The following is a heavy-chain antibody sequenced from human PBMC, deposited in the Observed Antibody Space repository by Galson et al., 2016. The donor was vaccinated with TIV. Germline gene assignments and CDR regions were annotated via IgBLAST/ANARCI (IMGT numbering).Heavy chain of an antibody. D-gene: IGHD1-7*01. CDR2: ISHDGNNK. J-gene: IGHJ4*02. CDR1: GFAFDSYT. CDR3: TRDGRGDWKYVDYFDY. Sequence: SLRLSCAASGFAFDSYTFHWVRQTPGKGLEWVAIISHDGNNKDFADSVQGRFTISRDSSKNTVFLHMNSLRLEETAVYYCTRDGRGDWKYVDYFDYWGQGTLVTVSS. V-gene: IGHV3-30-3*01.